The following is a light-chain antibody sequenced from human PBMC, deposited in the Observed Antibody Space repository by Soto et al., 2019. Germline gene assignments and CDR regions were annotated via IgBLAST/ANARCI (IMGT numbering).Light chain of an antibody. J-gene: IGLJ2*01. CDR2: STN. CDR1: SGSVSTSYY. V-gene: IGLV8-61*01. Sequence: QTVVTQEPSLSVSPGGTVTLTCGLSSGSVSTSYYPSWYQQNPGQAPRTLIYSTNTRSSGVPYRFSGSILGNKAALTITGAQADDESDYYCVLYMGGGIDVLFGGGTKLTVL. CDR3: VLYMGGGIDVL.